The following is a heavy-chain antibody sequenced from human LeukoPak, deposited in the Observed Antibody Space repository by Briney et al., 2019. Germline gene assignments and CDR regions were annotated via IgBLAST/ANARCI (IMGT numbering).Heavy chain of an antibody. CDR3: ARVDRAVAGTPHY. D-gene: IGHD6-19*01. CDR2: SIPILGVA. CDR1: VDTFCCYT. J-gene: IGHJ4*02. Sequence: SVKVSCTASVDTFCCYTICWVRQGPGQGLEWMGSSIPILGVANNAQRFLGRGTITADKSTSTAYMELSSLRSEDTAVFYCARVDRAVAGTPHYWGQGTLVTVSS. V-gene: IGHV1-69*02.